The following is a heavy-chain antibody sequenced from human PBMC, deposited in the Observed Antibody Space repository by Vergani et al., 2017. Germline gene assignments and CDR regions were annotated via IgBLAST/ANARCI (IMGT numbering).Heavy chain of an antibody. V-gene: IGHV4-59*01. D-gene: IGHD2-15*01. CDR2: VFRYGNV. CDR3: ARDFGGEWYFDL. J-gene: IGHJ2*01. Sequence: VLLQEPGPGLVKPSETLSLKCSVSGASIDSFYWSWLRQSPGKGLEWVGYVFRYGNVNYNPSFNFRAAIDTSNNQLSLRLSSVTAADTAVYSCARDFGGEWYFDLWGRGTFVTVSS. CDR1: GASIDSFY.